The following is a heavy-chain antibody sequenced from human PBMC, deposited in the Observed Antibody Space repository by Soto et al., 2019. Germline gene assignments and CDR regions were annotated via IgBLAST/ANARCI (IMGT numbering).Heavy chain of an antibody. CDR3: AKDSGARPEYFQD. D-gene: IGHD4-17*01. CDR1: GYSFTSYG. Sequence: QGLLVQSGAEVKKPGASVKVSCKASGYSFTSYGINWLRQAPGEGRERMGWSTPLKGDTHHSQKFQGRVIMTTDTSTSTAYFELRRRTSDDKAMYYCAKDSGARPEYFQDWGQGTLVTVSS. CDR2: STPLKGDT. J-gene: IGHJ1*01. V-gene: IGHV1-18*01.